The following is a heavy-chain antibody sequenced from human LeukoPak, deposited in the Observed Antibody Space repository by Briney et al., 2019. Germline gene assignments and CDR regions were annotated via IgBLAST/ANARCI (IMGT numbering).Heavy chain of an antibody. Sequence: PGGSLRLSCAASGFTFSSYEMNWVRQAPGKGLEWVSYISTSGSPIDYGNSVKGRFTISRDNAKNSLYLQMNSLRAEDKALYYCARRGFYDTSGYLFDYWGQGTLVTVSS. CDR3: ARRGFYDTSGYLFDY. CDR2: ISTSGSPI. CDR1: GFTFSSYE. J-gene: IGHJ4*02. V-gene: IGHV3-48*03. D-gene: IGHD3-22*01.